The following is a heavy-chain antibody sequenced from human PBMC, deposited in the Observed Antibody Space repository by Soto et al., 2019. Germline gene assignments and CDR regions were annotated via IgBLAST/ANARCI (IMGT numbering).Heavy chain of an antibody. J-gene: IGHJ4*02. CDR3: ARFTVGSWYRIFDY. D-gene: IGHD6-13*01. CDR2: IKQDGSEK. V-gene: IGHV3-7*05. CDR1: GFTFSSYW. Sequence: GGSLRLSCAASGFTFSSYWMSWVRQAPGKGLEWVANIKQDGSEKYYVDSVKGRFTISRDNAKNSLYLQMNSLRAEDTAVYYCARFTVGSWYRIFDYWGQGTLVTVSS.